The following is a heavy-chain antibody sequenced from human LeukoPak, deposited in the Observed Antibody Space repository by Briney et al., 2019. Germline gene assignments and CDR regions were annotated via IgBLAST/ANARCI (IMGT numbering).Heavy chain of an antibody. CDR1: GGSISSYY. CDR2: IYTSGST. D-gene: IGHD6-19*01. V-gene: IGHV4-4*07. CDR3: ARGAVGIAVAGTDFDY. J-gene: IGHJ4*02. Sequence: SSETLSLTCTVSGGSISSYYWSWIRQPAGKGPEWIGRIYTSGSTNYNPSLKSRVTISVDKSKNQFSLKLSSVTAADTAVYYCARGAVGIAVAGTDFDYWGQGTLVTVSS.